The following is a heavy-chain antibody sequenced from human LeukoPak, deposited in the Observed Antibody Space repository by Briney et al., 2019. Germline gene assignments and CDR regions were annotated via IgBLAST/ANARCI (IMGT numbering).Heavy chain of an antibody. J-gene: IGHJ5*02. D-gene: IGHD2-21*02. CDR1: GGTFSSYA. CDR3: AYCGGDCYSDIWFDP. Sequence: GSSVTVSCTASGGTFSSYAISWVRQAPGQGLEWMGGIIPIFGTANYAQKFQGRVTITADESTSTAYMELSSLRSEDTAVYYCAYCGGDCYSDIWFDPWGQGTLVTVSS. CDR2: IIPIFGTA. V-gene: IGHV1-69*01.